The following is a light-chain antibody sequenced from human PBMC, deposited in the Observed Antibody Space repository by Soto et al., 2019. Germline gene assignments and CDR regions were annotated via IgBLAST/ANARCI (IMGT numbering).Light chain of an antibody. J-gene: IGKJ5*01. Sequence: EIVMTQSPATLSVSPGESATLTCRASQSINRDLAWYVQKPGQAPRRVVYGASTWATGVPPRFTGSGSGTEFTLTLSGLQSEDFAVDYLQQYKSGPITFGQWTRLENK. V-gene: IGKV3D-15*01. CDR1: QSINRD. CDR2: GAS. CDR3: QQYKSGPIT.